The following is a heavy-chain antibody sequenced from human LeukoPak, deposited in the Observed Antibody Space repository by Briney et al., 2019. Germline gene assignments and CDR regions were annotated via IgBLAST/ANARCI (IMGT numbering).Heavy chain of an antibody. D-gene: IGHD3-3*01. J-gene: IGHJ5*02. CDR2: ISWNSGSI. V-gene: IGHV3-9*01. Sequence: GGSLRLSCAASGFTFDDYAMHWVRQAPGKGLEWVSGISWNSGSIGYADSVKGRFTIPRDNAKNSLYLQMNSLRAEDTAVYYCARGEGETIFGVVYPNWFDPWGQGTLVTVSS. CDR1: GFTFDDYA. CDR3: ARGEGETIFGVVYPNWFDP.